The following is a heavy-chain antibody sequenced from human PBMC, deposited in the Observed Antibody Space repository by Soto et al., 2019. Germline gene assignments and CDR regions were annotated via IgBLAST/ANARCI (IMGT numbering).Heavy chain of an antibody. CDR2: IYYSGST. J-gene: IGHJ4*02. CDR3: ARDVWGYGSGSHNYFDY. CDR1: GGSISSGGYY. V-gene: IGHV4-31*03. Sequence: QVQLQESGPGLVKPSQTLSLTCTVSGGSISSGGYYWSWIRQHPGKGLEWIGYIYYSGSTYYNPSLKSRVTLSVDTSKNQFSLKLSSVTAADTAVYYCARDVWGYGSGSHNYFDYWGQGTLVTVSS. D-gene: IGHD3-10*01.